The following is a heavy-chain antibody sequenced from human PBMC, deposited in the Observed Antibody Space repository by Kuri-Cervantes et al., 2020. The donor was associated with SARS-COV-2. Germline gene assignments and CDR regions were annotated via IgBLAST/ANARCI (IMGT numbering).Heavy chain of an antibody. Sequence: GESLKISCAASGFTSSSHAMSWVRQAPGKGLEWVSAISGSGGNTYYADSVKGRFTISRDNSKNTLYLQMNSLRAEDTAVYYCAKEGPTGYYDSSGYYYDYYYGMDVWGQGTTVTVSS. J-gene: IGHJ6*02. CDR2: ISGSGGNT. CDR3: AKEGPTGYYDSSGYYYDYYYGMDV. CDR1: GFTSSSHA. V-gene: IGHV3-23*01. D-gene: IGHD3-22*01.